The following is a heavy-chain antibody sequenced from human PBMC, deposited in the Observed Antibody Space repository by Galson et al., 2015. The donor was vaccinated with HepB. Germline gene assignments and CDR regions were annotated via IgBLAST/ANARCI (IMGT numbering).Heavy chain of an antibody. Sequence: SVKVSCKASGYSFTKYAINWVRQAPGQGLEWMGWINTDTGNPTYAQGFTGRFVFSLDTSVSTAYLQISSLKAEDTAVYYCARDRGYPAPGWFDPWGQGTLVTVSS. V-gene: IGHV7-4-1*02. CDR1: GYSFTKYA. D-gene: IGHD3-10*01. J-gene: IGHJ5*02. CDR3: ARDRGYPAPGWFDP. CDR2: INTDTGNP.